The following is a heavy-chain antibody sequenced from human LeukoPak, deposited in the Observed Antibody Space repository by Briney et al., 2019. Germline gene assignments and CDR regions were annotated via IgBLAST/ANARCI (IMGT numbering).Heavy chain of an antibody. D-gene: IGHD6-13*01. Sequence: GSVKVSCKASGYTFTGYYIHWVRQAPGQGLEWMGWINPNSGGTNYAQKFQGWVTMTRDTSISTAYMELSRLRSDDTAVYYCARDANGIAAAGPWGGMDVWGQGTTVTVSS. CDR3: ARDANGIAAAGPWGGMDV. CDR1: GYTFTGYY. J-gene: IGHJ6*02. CDR2: INPNSGGT. V-gene: IGHV1-2*04.